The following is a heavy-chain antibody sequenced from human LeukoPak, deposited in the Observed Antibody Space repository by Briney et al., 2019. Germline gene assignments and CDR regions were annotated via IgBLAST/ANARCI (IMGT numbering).Heavy chain of an antibody. Sequence: SETLSLTCTVSGGSINSYHWSWIRQPAGKGLEWIGRIYNSGSTIYNPSLKSRVTILLDTSKNHLSLKLSSVTAADTAVYYCATEGTGFDPWGQGTLVTVSS. CDR2: IYNSGST. D-gene: IGHD3/OR15-3a*01. J-gene: IGHJ5*02. V-gene: IGHV4-4*07. CDR1: GGSINSYH. CDR3: ATEGTGFDP.